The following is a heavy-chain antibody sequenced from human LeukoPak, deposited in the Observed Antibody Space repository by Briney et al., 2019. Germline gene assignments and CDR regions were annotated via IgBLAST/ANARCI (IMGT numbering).Heavy chain of an antibody. D-gene: IGHD1-20*01. CDR2: TRNKANSYTT. Sequence: QPGGSLRLSCAASGFTFSDHYMDWVRQAPGKGLEWVGRTRNKANSYTTEYAASVKGRFTISRDDSKNSLYLQMNSLKTEDTAVYYCARDRGCDITGSYYFDYWGQGTLVTVSS. J-gene: IGHJ4*02. V-gene: IGHV3-72*01. CDR3: ARDRGCDITGSYYFDY. CDR1: GFTFSDHY.